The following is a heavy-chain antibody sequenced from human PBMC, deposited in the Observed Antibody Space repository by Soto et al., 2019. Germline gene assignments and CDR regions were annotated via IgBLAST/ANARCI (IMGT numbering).Heavy chain of an antibody. D-gene: IGHD3-22*01. V-gene: IGHV3-74*01. CDR1: GFTFSSYW. CDR3: ARVAPYYYDSSGYYYDAYWFDY. J-gene: IGHJ5*01. CDR2: INSDGSST. Sequence: PGGSLRLSCAASGFTFSSYWMHWVRQAPGKGLVWVSRINSDGSSTSYADSVKGRFTISRDNAKNTLYLQMNSLRAEDTAVYYCARVAPYYYDSSGYYYDAYWFDYWGQGTLVTVSS.